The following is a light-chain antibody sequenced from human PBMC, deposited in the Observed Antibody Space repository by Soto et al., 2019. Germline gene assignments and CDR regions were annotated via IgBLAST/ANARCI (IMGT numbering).Light chain of an antibody. CDR3: CSYAGSPYV. CDR1: SRDVGGYNY. CDR2: EVS. Sequence: QSALTQPRSVSGSPGQSVTISCTGTSRDVGGYNYVSWYQQHPGKAPKLMIDEVSKRPSGVPDRFSGSKSGNTASLTISGLQAEDEADYYCCSYAGSPYVFGTGTKLTVL. J-gene: IGLJ1*01. V-gene: IGLV2-11*01.